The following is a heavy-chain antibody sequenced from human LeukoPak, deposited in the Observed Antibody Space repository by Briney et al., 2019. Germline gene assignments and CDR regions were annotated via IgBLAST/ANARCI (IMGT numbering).Heavy chain of an antibody. CDR3: ARDPITMIVVIGVPMDV. CDR2: INPNSGGT. Sequence: GASVQFSCQASRYTFTCYYMHWVRQAPGQGLEWMGWINPNSGGTNYAQKFQGGVTMTRDTSISTAYMELSRLRSDDTAVYYCARDPITMIVVIGVPMDVWGKGTTVTVSS. CDR1: RYTFTCYY. J-gene: IGHJ6*03. V-gene: IGHV1-2*02. D-gene: IGHD3-22*01.